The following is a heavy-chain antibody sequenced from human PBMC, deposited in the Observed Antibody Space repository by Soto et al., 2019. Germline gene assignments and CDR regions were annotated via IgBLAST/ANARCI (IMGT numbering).Heavy chain of an antibody. CDR1: GGTFSSYA. CDR2: IIPIFGTA. J-gene: IGHJ4*02. CDR3: ARGIPGDSSGWSRPGGAYFDY. D-gene: IGHD6-19*01. Sequence: ASVKVSCKASGGTFSSYAISWVRQAPGQGLEWMGGIIPIFGTANYAQKFQGRVTITADESTSTAYMELSSLRSEDTAVYYCARGIPGDSSGWSRPGGAYFDYWGQGTLVTVSS. V-gene: IGHV1-69*13.